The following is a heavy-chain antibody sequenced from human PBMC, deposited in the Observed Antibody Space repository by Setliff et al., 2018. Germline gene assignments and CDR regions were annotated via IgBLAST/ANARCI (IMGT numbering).Heavy chain of an antibody. J-gene: IGHJ4*02. CDR1: GYTFTSYD. Sequence: ASVKVSCKASGYTFTSYDINWVRQAPGQGLEWMGWMNPNSGNTGFAQNFQGRVTMARNTSISTAYMELSALRSDDTAVYYCARRFSSGNYNNLGYWGQGALVTVSS. CDR3: ARRFSSGNYNNLGY. CDR2: MNPNSGNT. D-gene: IGHD3-10*01. V-gene: IGHV1-8*01.